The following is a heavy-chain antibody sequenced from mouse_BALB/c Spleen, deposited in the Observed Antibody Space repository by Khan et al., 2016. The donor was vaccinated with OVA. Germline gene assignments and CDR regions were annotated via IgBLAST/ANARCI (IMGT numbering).Heavy chain of an antibody. CDR3: ARAMGGKGPLDY. V-gene: IGHV1S41*01. Sequence: DLVKPGASVKLSCKASGYTFTSYWINWTKQRPGQGLEWTGRIAPGNGSTYYNEIFKDKTTLTVDTSSSTAYIQLSSLSSEDSAVDFGARAMGGKGPLDYWGQGTTLTVSS. CDR1: GYTFTSYW. D-gene: IGHD1-1*02. CDR2: IAPGNGST. J-gene: IGHJ2*01.